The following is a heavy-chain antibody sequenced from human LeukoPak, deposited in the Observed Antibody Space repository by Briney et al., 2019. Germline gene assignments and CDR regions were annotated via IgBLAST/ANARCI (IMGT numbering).Heavy chain of an antibody. CDR3: ARGDFCSSSSCYLRPMDV. Sequence: SETLSLTCTVSGGSISDYYWSWIRQPPGKGLEWIGYIYYSGSTTYNPSLKSRVTMSVDTAKNQFSLKLRSVTAADTAIYYCARGDFCSSSSCYLRPMDVWGKGNPVPVSS. V-gene: IGHV4-59*01. D-gene: IGHD2-2*01. CDR2: IYYSGST. J-gene: IGHJ6*03. CDR1: GGSISDYY.